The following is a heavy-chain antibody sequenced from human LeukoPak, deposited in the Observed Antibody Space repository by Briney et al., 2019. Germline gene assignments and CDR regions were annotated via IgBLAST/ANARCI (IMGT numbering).Heavy chain of an antibody. J-gene: IGHJ4*02. D-gene: IGHD3-10*01. CDR2: IGGSGGDP. CDR1: GFTFSSYA. Sequence: PGGSLRLSCAASGFTFSSYAMTWVRQAPGKGPEWVSAIGGSGGDPYYADSVKGRFTISRDNSKNTMYLQMNSLRVEDTAVYYCAKNGGNTYGTGHFDHWGQGILVTVSS. V-gene: IGHV3-23*01. CDR3: AKNGGNTYGTGHFDH.